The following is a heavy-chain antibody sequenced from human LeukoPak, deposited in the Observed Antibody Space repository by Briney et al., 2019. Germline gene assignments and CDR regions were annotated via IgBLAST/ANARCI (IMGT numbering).Heavy chain of an antibody. V-gene: IGHV4-31*03. CDR1: GDSISSGGYY. J-gene: IGHJ4*02. CDR2: VAYTGAT. Sequence: SETLSLTCTVAGDSISSGGYYWTWFRQYPGKGPEWIGFVAYTGATHYNPSLKSRVSISQDTSQNQFSLKLTSVTAADTAVYYCARAYPSSSSDWGQGMLVTVSS. D-gene: IGHD2-2*01. CDR3: ARAYPSSSSD.